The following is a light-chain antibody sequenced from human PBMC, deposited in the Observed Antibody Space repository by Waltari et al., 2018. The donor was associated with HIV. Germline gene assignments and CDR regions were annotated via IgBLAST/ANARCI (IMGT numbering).Light chain of an antibody. CDR1: QSLLYTSNNKNC. V-gene: IGKV4-1*01. CDR2: WAS. J-gene: IGKJ2*01. Sequence: DIVMTQSPDSLALSLGERATINCKSSQSLLYTSNNKNCLAWYQQKPGQPPKSLIYWASTRESGVPDRFSGSESETDFTLTISGLQAEDVAVYYCQQFYSSPLTFGQGTSLEIK. CDR3: QQFYSSPLT.